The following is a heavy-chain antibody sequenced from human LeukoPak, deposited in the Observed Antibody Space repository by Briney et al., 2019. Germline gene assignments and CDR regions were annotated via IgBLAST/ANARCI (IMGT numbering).Heavy chain of an antibody. J-gene: IGHJ4*02. CDR1: GGTFSSYA. CDR3: ARDRAGNYYFDY. V-gene: IGHV1-18*01. Sequence: ASVKVSCKASGGTFSSYAISWVRQAPGQGLEWMGWISAYNGNTNYAQKLQGRVTMTTDTSTSTAYMELRSLRSDDTAVYYCARDRAGNYYFDYWGQGTLVTVSS. D-gene: IGHD6-19*01. CDR2: ISAYNGNT.